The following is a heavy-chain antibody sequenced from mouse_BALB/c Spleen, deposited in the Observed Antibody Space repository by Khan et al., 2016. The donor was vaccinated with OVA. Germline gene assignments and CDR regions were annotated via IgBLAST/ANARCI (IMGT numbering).Heavy chain of an antibody. J-gene: IGHJ3*01. CDR3: ARGGYSVFAY. Sequence: QVQLQQSVPELVNPGASLKVSCKASGYTFTDYIIGWVKQSTRQGLEWIGDIFPGSGTPYYNEKLKDKATLTADKSSNKAYMQLSSLTSEDSAVYFCARGGYSVFAYWGQGTLVTVSA. CDR2: IFPGSGTP. V-gene: IGHV1-77*01. CDR1: GYTFTDYI. D-gene: IGHD1-1*01.